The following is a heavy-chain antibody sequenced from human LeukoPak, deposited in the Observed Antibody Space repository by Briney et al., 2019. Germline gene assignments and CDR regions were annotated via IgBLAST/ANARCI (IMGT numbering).Heavy chain of an antibody. V-gene: IGHV4-39*07. CDR2: IYYSGST. J-gene: IGHJ4*02. D-gene: IGHD3-3*01. CDR1: GGSISSYY. CDR3: AVGSGYYFDY. Sequence: SETLSLTCTVSGGSISSYYWGWIRQPPGKGLEWIGSIYYSGSTYYNPSLKSRVTISVDTSKNQFSLKLSSVTAADTAVYYCAVGSGYYFDYWGQGTLVTVSS.